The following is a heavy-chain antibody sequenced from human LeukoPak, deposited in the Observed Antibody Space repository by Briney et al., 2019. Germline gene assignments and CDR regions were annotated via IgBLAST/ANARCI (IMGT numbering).Heavy chain of an antibody. CDR2: ISYDGSNK. Sequence: GGSLRLSCAASGFTFSSYAMHWVRQAPGRGLEWVAVISYDGSNKYYADSVKGRFTISRDNSKNTLYLQMNSLRAEDTAVYYCARDSYYYGSGSPLDYWGQGTLVTVSS. J-gene: IGHJ4*02. D-gene: IGHD3-10*01. V-gene: IGHV3-30-3*01. CDR1: GFTFSSYA. CDR3: ARDSYYYGSGSPLDY.